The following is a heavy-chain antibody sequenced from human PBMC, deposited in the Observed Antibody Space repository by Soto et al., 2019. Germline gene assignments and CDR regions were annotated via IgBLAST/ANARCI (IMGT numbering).Heavy chain of an antibody. D-gene: IGHD3-10*01. V-gene: IGHV3-9*01. J-gene: IGHJ6*03. CDR2: ISWNSGSI. Sequence: GGCVRLSGAASEFAVLVDLMHWVLQAPGKCLEWVSGISWNSGSIGYADSVKGRFTISRDNAKNSLYLQMNSLRAEDTALYYCAKGGGRLGENYYYYMDVWGKGTTVTVSS. CDR1: EFAVLVDL. CDR3: AKGGGRLGENYYYYMDV.